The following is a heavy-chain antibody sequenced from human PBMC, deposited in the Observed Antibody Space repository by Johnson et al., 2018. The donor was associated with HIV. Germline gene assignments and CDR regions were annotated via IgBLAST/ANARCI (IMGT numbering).Heavy chain of an antibody. CDR1: GFTFSSYG. J-gene: IGHJ3*02. CDR3: AKVRGWSDDTFDI. D-gene: IGHD5-12*01. CDR2: IRYDGSNK. V-gene: IGHV3-30*02. Sequence: QVHLVESGGGVVQPGGSLRLSCAASGFTFSSYGMHWVRQAPGKGLEWVAFIRYDGSNKYYADSVKGRFTIPRDNSMNTLYLQMNSLRAEDTAVYYCAKVRGWSDDTFDIWGQGTMVTVSS.